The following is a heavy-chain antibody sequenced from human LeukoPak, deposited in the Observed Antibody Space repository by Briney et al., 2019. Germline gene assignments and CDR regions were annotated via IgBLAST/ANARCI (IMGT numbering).Heavy chain of an antibody. CDR1: GGSINSYY. Sequence: SETLSLTCTVSGGSINSYYWSWIRQPPGKGLEWIGYIYYSGSANYSPSLKGRVTISVDTSKNQFSLKLCSVTAADTAVYYCARGLAAAGTSYFDYWGQGTLVTVSS. J-gene: IGHJ4*02. CDR2: IYYSGSA. CDR3: ARGLAAAGTSYFDY. D-gene: IGHD6-13*01. V-gene: IGHV4-59*01.